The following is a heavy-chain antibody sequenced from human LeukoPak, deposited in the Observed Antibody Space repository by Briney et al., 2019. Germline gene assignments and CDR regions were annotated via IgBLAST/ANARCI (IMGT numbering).Heavy chain of an antibody. V-gene: IGHV1-2*02. CDR1: GYTFTGYY. Sequence: ASVKVSCKTSGYTFTGYYMHWVRQAPGQGLEWMGWINPDSGGTNFAQKFQGRVTMTRDTSISTAYMELSRLRSDDTAVYYCGRDFRDSLDYWGQGTLVTVSS. J-gene: IGHJ4*02. CDR2: INPDSGGT. CDR3: GRDFRDSLDY.